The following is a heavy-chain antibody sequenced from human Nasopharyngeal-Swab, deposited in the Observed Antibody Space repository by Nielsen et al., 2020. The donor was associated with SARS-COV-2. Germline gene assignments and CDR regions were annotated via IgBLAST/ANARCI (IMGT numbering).Heavy chain of an antibody. CDR3: ARWRGRNSNSPHY. J-gene: IGHJ4*02. D-gene: IGHD3-16*01. Sequence: GESLKISCKGSGYSFTSYWIGWVRQMPGKGLEWMGIVYPGDSDIRYSPSFQGQVTISADKSIATAYLQWSSLKASDTAMYYCARWRGRNSNSPHYWGQGTLVTVSS. V-gene: IGHV5-51*01. CDR2: VYPGDSDI. CDR1: GYSFTSYW.